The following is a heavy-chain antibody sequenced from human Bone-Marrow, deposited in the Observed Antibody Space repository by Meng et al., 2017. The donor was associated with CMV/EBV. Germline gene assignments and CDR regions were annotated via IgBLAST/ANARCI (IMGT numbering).Heavy chain of an antibody. V-gene: IGHV4-39*01. CDR2: ILYTGNA. Sequence: ESLKISCAASGFTVSNNYMHWVRQPPGKGLEWIGSILYTGNAYSNPSLKSRVTIFVDTSKNQFSLRLSSVTAADTAVYYCARHNPLPDHWGRGALVTVSS. CDR3: ARHNPLPDH. J-gene: IGHJ4*02. CDR1: GFTVSNNY.